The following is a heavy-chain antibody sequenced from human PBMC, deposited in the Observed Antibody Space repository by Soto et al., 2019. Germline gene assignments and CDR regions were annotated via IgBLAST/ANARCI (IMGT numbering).Heavy chain of an antibody. CDR1: GFTFSSYA. Sequence: EVQLLESGGGLVQPGGSLRLSCAASGFTFSSYAMSWVRQAPGKGLEWVSDISGSGGSTYYADSVKGRFTISRDTSKNTLYLEMNSLRAEDTAVYYCAKVVVVAGSQGYDYWGQGTLVTVSS. CDR3: AKVVVVAGSQGYDY. J-gene: IGHJ4*02. CDR2: ISGSGGST. V-gene: IGHV3-23*01. D-gene: IGHD2-15*01.